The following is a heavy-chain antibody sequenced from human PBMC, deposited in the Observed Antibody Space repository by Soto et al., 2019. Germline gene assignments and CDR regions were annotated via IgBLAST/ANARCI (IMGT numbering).Heavy chain of an antibody. CDR2: ISAYNGNT. V-gene: IGHV1-18*01. D-gene: IGHD4-4*01. J-gene: IGHJ5*02. CDR1: GYRFKSYG. CDR3: ARDYDDYSINWFDP. Sequence: GVSVEVSCKACGYRFKSYGMSWVRQANGQGLEWMGWISAYNGNTNYAQKLQGRVTMTTDTSTSTAYMELRSLRSDDTAVYYCARDYDDYSINWFDPWGQGTLVPVSS.